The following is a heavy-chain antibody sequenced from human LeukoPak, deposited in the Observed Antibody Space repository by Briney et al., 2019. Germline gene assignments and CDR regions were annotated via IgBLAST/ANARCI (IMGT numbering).Heavy chain of an antibody. V-gene: IGHV4-39*07. J-gene: IGHJ5*02. Sequence: SETLSLTCTVSGGSISSGGYYWGWIRQPPGKGLEWIGSIYYSGSTYYNPSLKSRVTISVDTSKNQFSLKLSSVTAADTAVYYCATHPPGSWGQGTLVTVSS. CDR1: GGSISSGGYY. CDR2: IYYSGST. CDR3: ATHPPGS.